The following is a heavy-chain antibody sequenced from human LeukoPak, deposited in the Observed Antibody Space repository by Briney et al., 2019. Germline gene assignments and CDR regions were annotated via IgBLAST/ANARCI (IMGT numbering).Heavy chain of an antibody. D-gene: IGHD3-10*01. CDR1: GFTFSNYA. V-gene: IGHV3-23*01. CDR3: AKGSDRGLILSGFDC. Sequence: PGGSLRLSGAASGFTFSNYAMSWVRQPPGKGLEWVSGISRSGDSTFYADSVKGRLTISRDNSKNTLYLQMNSLRAEDTAVYFCAKGSDRGLILSGFDCWGRGTLVTVSS. J-gene: IGHJ4*02. CDR2: ISRSGDST.